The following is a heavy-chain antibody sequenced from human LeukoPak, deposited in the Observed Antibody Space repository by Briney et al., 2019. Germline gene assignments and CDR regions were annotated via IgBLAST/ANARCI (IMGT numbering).Heavy chain of an antibody. V-gene: IGHV4-61*02. D-gene: IGHD5-12*01. J-gene: IGHJ4*02. CDR2: IHTSGST. Sequence: SEPLSLTCTVSGYSISSGYCWGWIRQPAGKGLEWIGRIHTSGSTNYNPSLKSRVSISIDTSKNQFSLKLSSVTAADTAVYYCARGSDSGYDYSYWGQGTLVTVSS. CDR3: ARGSDSGYDYSY. CDR1: GYSISSGYC.